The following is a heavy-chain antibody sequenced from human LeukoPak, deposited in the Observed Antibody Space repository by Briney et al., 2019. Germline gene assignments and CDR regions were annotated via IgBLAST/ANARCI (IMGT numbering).Heavy chain of an antibody. CDR3: ARVGCSGGTCYDY. D-gene: IGHD2-15*01. J-gene: IGHJ4*02. CDR1: GFTFSSYS. V-gene: IGHV3-21*01. Sequence: GSLRLFCGASGFTFSSYSMYWVRQAPGKGLEWVSFISSGSNYIYYIDSVKGRFTISRDNAKNSLYLQMNSLRVEDTAIYYCARVGCSGGTCYDYWGQGTLVTVSS. CDR2: ISSGSNYI.